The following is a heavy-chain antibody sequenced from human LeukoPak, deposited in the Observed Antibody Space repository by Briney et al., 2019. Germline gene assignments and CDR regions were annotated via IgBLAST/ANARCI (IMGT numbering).Heavy chain of an antibody. V-gene: IGHV3-48*01. CDR2: ISSSSSTI. CDR1: GFTFSSYS. D-gene: IGHD4-17*01. J-gene: IGHJ4*02. CDR3: ARAEYGDYGDY. Sequence: GGSLRLSCAASGFTFSSYSMNWVRQAPGKGLEWVSYISSSSSTIYYADSVKGRFTISRDNAKNSLYLQMNSLRAEDTAVYYCARAEYGDYGDYWGQGTPVTVSS.